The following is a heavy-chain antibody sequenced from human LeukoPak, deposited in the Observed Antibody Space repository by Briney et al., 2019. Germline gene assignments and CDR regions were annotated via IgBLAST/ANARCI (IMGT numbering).Heavy chain of an antibody. D-gene: IGHD1-26*01. CDR2: VDPEDGGT. CDR3: ATDSRGLLRLADY. V-gene: IGHV1-69-2*01. CDR1: GYTFTDYY. J-gene: IGHJ4*02. Sequence: ASVKVSCKVSGYTFTDYYMHWVQQAPGKGLEWMGLVDPEDGGTIYAEKFQGRVTITADTSTDTAYMELSSLRSEDTAVYYCATDSRGLLRLADYWGQGTLVTVSS.